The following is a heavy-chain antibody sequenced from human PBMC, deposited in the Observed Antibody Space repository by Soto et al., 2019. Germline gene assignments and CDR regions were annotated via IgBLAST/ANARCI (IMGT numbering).Heavy chain of an antibody. J-gene: IGHJ4*02. CDR3: ARVGGYHDLEHLDY. V-gene: IGHV3-21*01. Sequence: EVQLVESGGGLVKPGGSLRLSCAASGFTFSSYSMNWVRQAPGKGLEWVSSISSSSSYIYYADSVKGRFTISRDNAKNSLDLQMNRLGAEDAAVYYRARVGGYHDLEHLDYWGQGTLVTVSS. CDR2: ISSSSSYI. CDR1: GFTFSSYS. D-gene: IGHD3-22*01.